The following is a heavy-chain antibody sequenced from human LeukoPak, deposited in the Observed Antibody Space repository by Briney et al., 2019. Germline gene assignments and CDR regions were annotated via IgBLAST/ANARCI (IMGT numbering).Heavy chain of an antibody. CDR2: ISYDGSNK. D-gene: IGHD4-17*01. CDR3: ATDHGFHYGAYFDY. CDR1: GFTFNSFG. Sequence: GGSLRLSCAASGFTFNSFGTHWVRQAPGKGLEWEAVISYDGSNKYSADSVKGRFTISRDNSKNTLYLQMNSLRPEDTAVYYCATDHGFHYGAYFDYWGQGTLVTVSS. J-gene: IGHJ4*02. V-gene: IGHV3-30*03.